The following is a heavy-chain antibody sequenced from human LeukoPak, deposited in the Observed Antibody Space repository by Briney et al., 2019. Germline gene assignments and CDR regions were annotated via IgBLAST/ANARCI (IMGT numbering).Heavy chain of an antibody. CDR3: AKAHYYDNTGYYLPYYFDY. J-gene: IGHJ4*02. Sequence: PGGSLRLSCAASGFTFSSNYMSWVRQAPGKGLEWVSAIGSSGTGTYFADSVKGRFTISRDNSQNTLYLQMNSLRAENTAVYYCAKAHYYDNTGYYLPYYFDYWGQGTLVTVSS. D-gene: IGHD3-22*01. CDR2: IGSSGTGT. CDR1: GFTFSSNY. V-gene: IGHV3-23*01.